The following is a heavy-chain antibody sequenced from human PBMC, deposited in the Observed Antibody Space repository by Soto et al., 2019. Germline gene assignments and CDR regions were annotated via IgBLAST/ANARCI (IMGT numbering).Heavy chain of an antibody. V-gene: IGHV5-51*01. J-gene: IGHJ6*02. Sequence: LGESLKISCKGSGYSFTSYWIGWVRQMPGKGLEWMGIIYPGDSDTRYSPSFQGQVTISADKSISTAYLQWSSLKASDTAMYYCARVDIGKYYYYGMDVWGQGTTVTVSS. CDR2: IYPGDSDT. CDR1: GYSFTSYW. D-gene: IGHD5-12*01. CDR3: ARVDIGKYYYYGMDV.